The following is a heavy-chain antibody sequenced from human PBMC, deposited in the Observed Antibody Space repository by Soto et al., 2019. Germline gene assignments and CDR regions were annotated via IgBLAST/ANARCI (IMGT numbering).Heavy chain of an antibody. J-gene: IGHJ6*02. CDR1: GGTFSSYA. D-gene: IGHD3-3*01. V-gene: IGHV1-69*13. CDR3: ARGAITIFGVVAGGMDV. CDR2: IIPIFGTA. Sequence: SVKVSCKASGGTFSSYAISWVRQAPGQGLEWMGGIIPIFGTANYAQKFQGRVTITADESTSTAYMELSSLRSEDTTVYYCARGAITIFGVVAGGMDVWGQGTTVTVSS.